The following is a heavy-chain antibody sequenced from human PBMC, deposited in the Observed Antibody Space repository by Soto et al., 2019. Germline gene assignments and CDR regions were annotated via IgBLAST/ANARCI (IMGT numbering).Heavy chain of an antibody. D-gene: IGHD3-22*01. CDR3: ARVTSTYYYDSSGYYFDY. CDR2: IYYSGST. J-gene: IGHJ4*02. CDR1: GGSIGSGGYY. V-gene: IGHV4-31*03. Sequence: SETLSLTCTVSGGSIGSGGYYWSCIRQHPGKGLEWIGYIYYSGSTYYNPSLKSRVTISVDTSKNQFSLKLSSVTAADTAVYYCARVTSTYYYDSSGYYFDYWGQGTLVTVSS.